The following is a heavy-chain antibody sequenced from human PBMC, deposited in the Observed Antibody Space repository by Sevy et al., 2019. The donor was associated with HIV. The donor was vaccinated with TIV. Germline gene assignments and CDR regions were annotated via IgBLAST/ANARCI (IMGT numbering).Heavy chain of an antibody. D-gene: IGHD3-3*01. CDR2: ILFDGRNK. CDR1: GFTFSDFA. CDR3: ASRGGDFWNGYNFDH. J-gene: IGHJ4*02. Sequence: GGSLRLSCAASGFTFSDFAMAWVRQAPGKGLEWVALILFDGRNKYYAHSVMGRFTISRDNSKKTLFLEMNSLRHDDTAMYYCASRGGDFWNGYNFDHWGQGTLVTVSS. V-gene: IGHV3-30*03.